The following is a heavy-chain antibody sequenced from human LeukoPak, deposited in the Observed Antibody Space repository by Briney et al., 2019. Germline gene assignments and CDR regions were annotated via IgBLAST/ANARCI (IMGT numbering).Heavy chain of an antibody. CDR2: VSSSSSYI. J-gene: IGHJ4*02. CDR1: GFTFSSYS. V-gene: IGHV3-21*01. D-gene: IGHD3-10*01. Sequence: GGSLRLSCAASGFTFSSYSMNWVRQAPGKGLEWVSSVSSSSSYIYYADSVKGRFTISRDNAKNSLYLQMNSLRAEDTAVYYCARSGRWFGELLFPLDYWGQGTLVTVSS. CDR3: ARSGRWFGELLFPLDY.